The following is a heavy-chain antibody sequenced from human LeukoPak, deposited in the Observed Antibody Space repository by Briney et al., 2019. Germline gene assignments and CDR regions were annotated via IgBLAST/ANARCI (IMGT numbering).Heavy chain of an antibody. CDR1: GGSISSGGFC. V-gene: IGHV4-31*03. CDR3: ARLIGGSYDYGVDV. Sequence: PSQTLSLTCTVSGGSISSGGFCWSWIRQHPGKGLEWIGYIYYSGSAYYNPSLKSRLTILVDTSKNQFSLNLSSVTAADTAVYYCARLIGGSYDYGVDVWGQGTTVTVSS. J-gene: IGHJ6*02. CDR2: IYYSGSA. D-gene: IGHD1-14*01.